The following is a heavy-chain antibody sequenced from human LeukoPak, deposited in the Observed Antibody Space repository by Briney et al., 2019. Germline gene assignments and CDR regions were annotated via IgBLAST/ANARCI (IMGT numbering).Heavy chain of an antibody. V-gene: IGHV1-46*01. D-gene: IGHD3-3*01. CDR2: INPSGGST. CDR1: GYTFTSYY. Sequence: ASVKVSCKASGYTFTSYYMHWVRQAPGQGLEWMGIINPSGGSTSYAQKFQGRVTMTRDTSTSTAYMELRSLRSDDTAVYYCARDAERFLEWLLSGHAFDIWGQGTMVTVSS. CDR3: ARDAERFLEWLLSGHAFDI. J-gene: IGHJ3*02.